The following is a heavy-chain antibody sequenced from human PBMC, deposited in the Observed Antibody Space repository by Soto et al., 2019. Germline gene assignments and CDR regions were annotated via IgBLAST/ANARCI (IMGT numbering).Heavy chain of an antibody. CDR3: ARGVRIGDRRIWYFDL. J-gene: IGHJ2*01. CDR1: GDSITNRGSY. D-gene: IGHD3-3*01. Sequence: QVQLQESGPGLVKPSQTLSLTCSVSGDSITNRGSYWGWIRQHPIKGLEWIASTYDSGSTYFNPSLESRATISVDTSEDRFSLKLSSVTAADTAIYYSARGVRIGDRRIWYFDLWGRGTLVTVSS. CDR2: TYDSGST. V-gene: IGHV4-31*03.